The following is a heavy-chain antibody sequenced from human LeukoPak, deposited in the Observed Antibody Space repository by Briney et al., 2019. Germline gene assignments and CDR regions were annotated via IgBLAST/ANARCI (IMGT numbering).Heavy chain of an antibody. V-gene: IGHV4-4*02. Sequence: SGTLSLTCAVSGGSISSSNWWSWVRQPPGKGLEWIGEIYHSGSTNYNPSLKSRVTISVDKSKNQFSLKLSSVTATDTAVYYCAVGGVYLRGGAEAFDIWGQGTMVTVSS. CDR2: IYHSGST. J-gene: IGHJ3*02. D-gene: IGHD3-10*01. CDR3: AVGGVYLRGGAEAFDI. CDR1: GGSISSSNW.